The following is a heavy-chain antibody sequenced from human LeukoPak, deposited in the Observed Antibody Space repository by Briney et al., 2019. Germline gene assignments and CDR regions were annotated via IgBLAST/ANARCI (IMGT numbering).Heavy chain of an antibody. V-gene: IGHV3-23*01. J-gene: IGHJ6*02. CDR3: AKCEHALYYYYGMDV. Sequence: GGSLRLSCAASGFTFSSYAMSWVRQAPGKGLEWVSAISGSGGSTYYADSVKGRFTISRDNSKNTLYLQMNSLRAEDTAVYYCAKCEHALYYYYGMDVWGQGTTVTVSS. CDR2: ISGSGGST. D-gene: IGHD2-21*01. CDR1: GFTFSSYA.